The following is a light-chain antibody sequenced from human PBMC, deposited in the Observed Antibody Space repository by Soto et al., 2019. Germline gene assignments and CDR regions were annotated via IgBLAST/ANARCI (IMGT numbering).Light chain of an antibody. CDR1: QRLTSN. V-gene: IGKV3-15*01. Sequence: EIILTQSPATLYVSPGERATLSCRASQRLTSNLAWYQQRPGQAPRLLIYDTSTRATDIPARFSGSGSGTEFTLTIASLQSEAFAVCYCQQYNHWPRMLSFGGGTRV. CDR2: DTS. J-gene: IGKJ4*01. CDR3: QQYNHWPRMLS.